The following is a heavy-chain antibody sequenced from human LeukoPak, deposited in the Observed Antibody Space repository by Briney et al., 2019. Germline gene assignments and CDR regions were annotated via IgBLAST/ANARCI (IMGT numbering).Heavy chain of an antibody. CDR1: GFTFDDYA. Sequence: GGSLRLSCAASGFTFDDYAMHWVRQAPGKGLEWVSGISWNSGSIGYADSVKGRITISRDNAKNSLYLQMNSLRAEDTALYYCAKDIGPGTGYYYYYMDVWGKGTTVTVSS. D-gene: IGHD6-13*01. V-gene: IGHV3-9*01. CDR3: AKDIGPGTGYYYYYMDV. CDR2: ISWNSGSI. J-gene: IGHJ6*03.